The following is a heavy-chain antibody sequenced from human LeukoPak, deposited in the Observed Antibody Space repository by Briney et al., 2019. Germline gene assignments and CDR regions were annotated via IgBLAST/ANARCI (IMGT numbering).Heavy chain of an antibody. J-gene: IGHJ4*02. V-gene: IGHV3-64*04. CDR1: GFTFSSYA. CDR3: AKDAAGPEY. D-gene: IGHD6-13*01. CDR2: ISSGGGST. Sequence: GGSLRLSCLASGFTFSSYAMHWVRQAPGKGLEYVSGISSGGGSTYYADSVKGRFTISRDNSTNTLYLQMNSLSAEDTAVYYCAKDAAGPEYWGQGTLVTVSS.